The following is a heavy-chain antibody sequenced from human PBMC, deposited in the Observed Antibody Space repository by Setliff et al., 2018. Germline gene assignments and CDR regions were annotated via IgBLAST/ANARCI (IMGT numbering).Heavy chain of an antibody. Sequence: ASVKVSCKSSGYGFMSYGVSWVRQAPGQGLEWMGWISPYNGDTDYAQQFQGRVTMTRDTYISTAYMELSSLRSDDTAVYYCARGVSGTPVRFDYWGQGTLVTVSS. CDR2: ISPYNGDT. V-gene: IGHV1-18*01. CDR1: GYGFMSYG. CDR3: ARGVSGTPVRFDY. D-gene: IGHD3-22*01. J-gene: IGHJ4*02.